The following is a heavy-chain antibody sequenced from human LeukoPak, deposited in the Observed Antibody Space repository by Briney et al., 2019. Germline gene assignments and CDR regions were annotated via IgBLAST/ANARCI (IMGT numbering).Heavy chain of an antibody. D-gene: IGHD2-8*01. V-gene: IGHV1-46*01. CDR3: ARWGGHCTSGLCYYFDC. J-gene: IGHJ4*02. CDR2: INPTGGST. CDR1: GYTFTSYY. Sequence: GASVKVSCKASGYTFTSYYMHWVRQAPGQGLEWMGLINPTGGSTGYAQKFQGRVAMTRDMSTSTDYMELSRLRSDDTAVYYCARWGGHCTSGLCYYFDCWGQGTLVTVSS.